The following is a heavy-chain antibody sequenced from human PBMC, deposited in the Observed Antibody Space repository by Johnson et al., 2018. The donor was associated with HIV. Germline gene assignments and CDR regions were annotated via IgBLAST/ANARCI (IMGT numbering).Heavy chain of an antibody. Sequence: VQLVESGGGLVQPGGSLRLSCAASGFTFSSYWMSWVRQAPGKGLEWVANIKQDGSEKYYVDSVKGRFTISRDNAKKSLYLQMNSLRAEDTAVYYCARDQGGNHNAFDIWGQGTMVTVSS. CDR1: GFTFSSYW. V-gene: IGHV3-7*01. CDR2: IKQDGSEK. J-gene: IGHJ3*02. D-gene: IGHD1-14*01. CDR3: ARDQGGNHNAFDI.